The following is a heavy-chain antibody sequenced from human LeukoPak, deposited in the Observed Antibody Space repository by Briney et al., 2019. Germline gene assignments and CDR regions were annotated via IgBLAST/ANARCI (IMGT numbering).Heavy chain of an antibody. CDR3: ARVSGYCSGGRCYGGQWFDP. J-gene: IGHJ5*02. V-gene: IGHV4-4*07. Sequence: PSEPLSLTCSVSGDSIATYYWTWIRQPAGKGLEWLGRVFHSGNSNYNPSVKSRLSMSVDTSKNQVSLRLTSVTAADTALYYCARVSGYCSGGRCYGGQWFDPWGQGILVTVSS. CDR2: VFHSGNS. D-gene: IGHD2-15*01. CDR1: GDSIATYY.